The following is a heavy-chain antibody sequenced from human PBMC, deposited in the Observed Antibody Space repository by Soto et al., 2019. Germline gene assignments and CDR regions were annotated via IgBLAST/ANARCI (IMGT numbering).Heavy chain of an antibody. D-gene: IGHD2-15*01. V-gene: IGHV4-34*01. Sequence: QVQLQQWGAGLLKPSETLSLTGAGYGGSFSGYSWSWIRQPPGQGLEWIGEITHSGSTNYNPSLKSRVTISVDTSKNQVSLKLSSVTAADTAVYYCARGFGARYCSGGSCYPNAEYFQHWGQGTMVTVSS. CDR3: ARGFGARYCSGGSCYPNAEYFQH. CDR1: GGSFSGYS. J-gene: IGHJ1*01. CDR2: ITHSGST.